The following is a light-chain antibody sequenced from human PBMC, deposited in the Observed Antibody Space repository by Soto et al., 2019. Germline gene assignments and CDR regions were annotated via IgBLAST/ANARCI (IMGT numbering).Light chain of an antibody. CDR3: CSYAGSSMFV. CDR2: EVV. Sequence: QSALIQPASVSGSPGQSITISCTGSSSDVGTYNLVSWYQHHPGKAPKLMISEVVKRPSGVSNRFSGSKSGNTASLTISGLQAEDEADYYCCSYAGSSMFVFGGGTKLTVL. CDR1: SSDVGTYNL. J-gene: IGLJ2*01. V-gene: IGLV2-23*02.